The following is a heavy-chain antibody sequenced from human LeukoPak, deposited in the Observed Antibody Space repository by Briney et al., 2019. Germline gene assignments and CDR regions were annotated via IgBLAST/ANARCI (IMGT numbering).Heavy chain of an antibody. CDR3: ARDWENGMDV. CDR1: GFTFSSHG. Sequence: PGRSLRLSCAASGFTFSSHGMHWVRQAPGKGREWVAVIWYDGSDEYYADSVKGRFTISRDNSKNTLYLQMNSLRAEDTAVYYCARDWENGMDVWGKGTTVTVSS. J-gene: IGHJ6*04. V-gene: IGHV3-33*01. D-gene: IGHD1-26*01. CDR2: IWYDGSDE.